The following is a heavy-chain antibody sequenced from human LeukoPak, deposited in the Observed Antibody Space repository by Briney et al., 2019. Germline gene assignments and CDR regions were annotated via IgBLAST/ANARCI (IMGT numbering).Heavy chain of an antibody. D-gene: IGHD1-26*01. CDR2: ISGSGGTT. CDR3: ATSIVGLTYDEHFQH. Sequence: GGSLRLSRAASGFTFSSYAMSWVRQAPGKGLEWVSSISGSGGTTYYADSVKGRFRISRDYSKNTLYLQMNSLRAEDTAVYYCATSIVGLTYDEHFQHWGQGTLVTVSS. CDR1: GFTFSSYA. J-gene: IGHJ1*01. V-gene: IGHV3-23*01.